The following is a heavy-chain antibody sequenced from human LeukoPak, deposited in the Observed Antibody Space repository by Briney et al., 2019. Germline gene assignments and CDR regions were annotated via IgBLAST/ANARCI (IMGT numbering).Heavy chain of an antibody. D-gene: IGHD6-13*01. CDR3: TRSGYGTGGAFDI. Sequence: GGSLRLSCTASGFTFGDYAMSWVRQAPGKGLEWVGFIRSKAYGGTTEYAASVKGRFTISRDDSESIAYLQMNSLKTEDTAVYYCTRSGYGTGGAFDIWGQGTMVTVSS. CDR1: GFTFGDYA. V-gene: IGHV3-49*04. CDR2: IRSKAYGGTT. J-gene: IGHJ3*02.